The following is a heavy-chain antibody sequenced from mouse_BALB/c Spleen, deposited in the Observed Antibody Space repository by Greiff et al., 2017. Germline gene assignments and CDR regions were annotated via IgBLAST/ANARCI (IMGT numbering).Heavy chain of an antibody. J-gene: IGHJ2*01. V-gene: IGHV1S56*01. CDR2: IFPGDGST. Sequence: QVQLQQSGAELVKPGASVKLSCKASGYTFTSYDINWVRQRPEQGLEWIGWIFPGDGSTKYNEKFKGKATLTTDKSSSTAYMQLSRLTSEDSAFYFCARSDTTVEPVLLDYWGQGTTLTVSS. D-gene: IGHD1-1*01. CDR3: ARSDTTVEPVLLDY. CDR1: GYTFTSYD.